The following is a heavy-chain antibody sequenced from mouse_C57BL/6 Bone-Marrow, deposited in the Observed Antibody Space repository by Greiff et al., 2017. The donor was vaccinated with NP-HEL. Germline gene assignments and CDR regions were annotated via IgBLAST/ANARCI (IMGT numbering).Heavy chain of an antibody. Sequence: QVQLKQSGAELARPGASVKLSCKASGYTFTSYGISWVKQRTGQGLEWIGEIYPRSGNTYYNEKFKGKATLTADKSSSTAYMELRSLTSEDSAVYFCARSAYYYGSSVAYWGQGTLVTVSA. V-gene: IGHV1-81*01. D-gene: IGHD1-1*01. CDR2: IYPRSGNT. CDR1: GYTFTSYG. J-gene: IGHJ3*01. CDR3: ARSAYYYGSSVAY.